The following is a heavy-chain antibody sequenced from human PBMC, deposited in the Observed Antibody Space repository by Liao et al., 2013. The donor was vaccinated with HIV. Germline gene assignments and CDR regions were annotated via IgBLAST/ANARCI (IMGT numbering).Heavy chain of an antibody. CDR3: ARLYCSSTGCYDLPYYYMDV. J-gene: IGHJ6*03. D-gene: IGHD2-2*01. V-gene: IGHV4-34*01. CDR1: GGSFNAYY. Sequence: QVQLQQWGAGLLKPSETLSLTCAVYGGSFNAYYWSWIRQIPGKGLEWIGQINHSGSTNYNPSLKSRVSISMDTSKKQFSLKLTSVTAADTAVYYCARLYCSSTGCYDLPYYYMDVWGKGTTVTVSS. CDR2: INHSGST.